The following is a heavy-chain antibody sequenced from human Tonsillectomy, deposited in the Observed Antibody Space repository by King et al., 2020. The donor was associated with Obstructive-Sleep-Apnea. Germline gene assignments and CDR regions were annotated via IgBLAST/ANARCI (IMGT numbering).Heavy chain of an antibody. CDR2: IWYDGSKK. CDR1: GFTFRSYG. Sequence: VQLVESGGGVVQPGRSLNLSCAASGFTFRSYGMHWVRQAPGKGLEWVAVIWYDGSKKYYADSVKGRFTISRDNSKDTLFLQMNSLTAEDTGIYYCARVNQEGNWLDPWGQGTLVTVSS. V-gene: IGHV3-33*01. J-gene: IGHJ5*02. D-gene: IGHD1-14*01. CDR3: ARVNQEGNWLDP.